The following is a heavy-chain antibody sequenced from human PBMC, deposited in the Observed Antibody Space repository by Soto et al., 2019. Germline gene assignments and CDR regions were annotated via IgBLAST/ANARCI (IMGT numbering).Heavy chain of an antibody. CDR2: ISSSSSTI. Sequence: PGGSLRLSCAASGFTFSSYSMNWVRQAPGKGLEWVSYISSSSSTIYYADSVKGRFTISRDNAKNSLYLQMNSLRAEDTAVYYCARGGYFDWLFPDDAFDIWGQGTMVTVSS. D-gene: IGHD3-9*01. J-gene: IGHJ3*02. CDR1: GFTFSSYS. V-gene: IGHV3-48*01. CDR3: ARGGYFDWLFPDDAFDI.